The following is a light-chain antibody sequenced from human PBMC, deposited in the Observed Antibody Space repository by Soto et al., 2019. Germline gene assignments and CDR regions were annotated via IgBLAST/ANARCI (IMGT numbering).Light chain of an antibody. J-gene: IGKJ3*01. Sequence: LAWYQQKPGQPPKLLIYWASTRESGVPDRFSGSGSGTDFTLTISSLQAEDVAVYYCQQYYSTPLTFGPGTRVAIK. V-gene: IGKV4-1*01. CDR3: QQYYSTPLT. CDR2: WAS.